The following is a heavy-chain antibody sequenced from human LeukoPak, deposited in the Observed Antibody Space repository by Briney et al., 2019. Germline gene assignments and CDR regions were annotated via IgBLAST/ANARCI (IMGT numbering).Heavy chain of an antibody. Sequence: GGTLRLSCAVSGLTFSSYGKHWVRQPPAKGRVGVAFLRYDGSKKYYADSVKGRFTISRDNSKNTLYLQMNSLRAEDTAVYYCAKEHGLEWFISWKFDHWGQGTLVTVSS. D-gene: IGHD2-8*01. V-gene: IGHV3-30*02. CDR3: AKEHGLEWFISWKFDH. CDR1: GLTFSSYG. CDR2: LRYDGSKK. J-gene: IGHJ4*02.